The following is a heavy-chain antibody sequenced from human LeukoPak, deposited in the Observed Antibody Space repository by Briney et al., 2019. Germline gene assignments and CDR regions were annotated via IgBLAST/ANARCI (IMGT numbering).Heavy chain of an antibody. CDR3: ARDLNWFDP. CDR2: IIPIFGTA. Sequence: SVKVSCKASGYIFTSYAMHWVRQAPGQGLEWMGGIIPIFGTANYAQKFQGRVTITADESTSTAYMELSSLRSEDTAVYYCARDLNWFDPWGQGTLVTVSS. V-gene: IGHV1-69*13. CDR1: GYIFTSYA. J-gene: IGHJ5*02.